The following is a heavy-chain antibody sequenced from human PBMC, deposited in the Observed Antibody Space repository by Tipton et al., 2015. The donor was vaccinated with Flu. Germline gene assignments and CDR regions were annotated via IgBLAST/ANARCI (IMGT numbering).Heavy chain of an antibody. V-gene: IGHV4-59*01. CDR1: NGFLSSYY. Sequence: TLSLTCIVSNGFLSSYYWNWIRQSPGKGLEWIGYIYNAVYTKYNPSLKSRVAISVDTSKNQFSLRLSSVTAADTAVYFCARDPSLGMPEYFDSWGQGTLVTVSS. D-gene: IGHD2-2*01. CDR3: ARDPSLGMPEYFDS. J-gene: IGHJ4*02. CDR2: IYNAVYT.